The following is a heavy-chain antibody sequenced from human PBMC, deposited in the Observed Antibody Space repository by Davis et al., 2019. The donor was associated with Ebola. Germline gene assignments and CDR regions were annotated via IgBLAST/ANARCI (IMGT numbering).Heavy chain of an antibody. CDR3: ARAERGYSYGY. D-gene: IGHD5-18*01. V-gene: IGHV4-59*01. CDR1: GGSISGSY. CDR2: IYYSGST. Sequence: SATLSLTCTVSGGSISGSYWSWIRQPPGKGLEWLGYIYYSGSTIYNPSLKSRLTMSVDTSKNQFSLTLSSVTAADTAVYYCARAERGYSYGYWGQGTLVTVSS. J-gene: IGHJ4*02.